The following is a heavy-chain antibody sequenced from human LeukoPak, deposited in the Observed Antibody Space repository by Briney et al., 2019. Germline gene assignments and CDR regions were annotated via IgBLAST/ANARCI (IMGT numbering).Heavy chain of an antibody. Sequence: PSETLSLTCAVYGGSFSGYYWSWIRQPPGKGLEWIGEINHSGSTNYNPSLKSRVTISVDTSKNQFSLKLSSVTAADTAVYYCAREGSIAAAGPPNWFDPWGQGTLVTVSS. J-gene: IGHJ5*02. CDR1: GGSFSGYY. D-gene: IGHD6-13*01. V-gene: IGHV4-34*01. CDR2: INHSGST. CDR3: AREGSIAAAGPPNWFDP.